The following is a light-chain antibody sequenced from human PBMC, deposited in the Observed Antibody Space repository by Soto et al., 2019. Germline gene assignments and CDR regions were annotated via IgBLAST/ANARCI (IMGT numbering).Light chain of an antibody. V-gene: IGKV1-5*03. Sequence: DIQMTQSPSTLSTSVGDRVTITCRASQTISSWLAWYQQKPGKAPKLLIYKASSLESGVPSRFSGSGSGTEFTLTISSLQPDDFATYYCQQYDSFPLTFGGGTKVEIK. J-gene: IGKJ4*01. CDR3: QQYDSFPLT. CDR1: QTISSW. CDR2: KAS.